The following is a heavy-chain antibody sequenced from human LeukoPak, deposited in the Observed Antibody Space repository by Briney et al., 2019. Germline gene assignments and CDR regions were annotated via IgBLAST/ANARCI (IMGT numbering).Heavy chain of an antibody. D-gene: IGHD3-22*01. CDR3: TTDLVVVVSGNY. CDR1: GFTFSNAW. CDR2: IKSKTDGGTT. J-gene: IGHJ4*02. V-gene: IGHV3-15*01. Sequence: GGSLRLSCAASGFTFSNAWMSWVRQAPGKGLEWVGRIKSKTDGGTTDYAAPVKGRFTISRDDSKNTLYLQMNSLKPEDTAVYYCTTDLVVVVSGNYWGQGTLVTVSS.